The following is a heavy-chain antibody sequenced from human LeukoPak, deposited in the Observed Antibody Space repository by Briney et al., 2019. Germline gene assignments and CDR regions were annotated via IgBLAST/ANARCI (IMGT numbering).Heavy chain of an antibody. Sequence: SVKVSCKASGGTFSSYAISWVRQAPGQGLEWMGGIIPIFGTANYAQKFQGRVTITADESTSTAYMELSSLRSEDTAVYYCASRWVEDDRIDYWGQGTLVTVSS. CDR3: ASRWVEDDRIDY. CDR1: GGTFSSYA. CDR2: IIPIFGTA. V-gene: IGHV1-69*01. D-gene: IGHD5-24*01. J-gene: IGHJ4*02.